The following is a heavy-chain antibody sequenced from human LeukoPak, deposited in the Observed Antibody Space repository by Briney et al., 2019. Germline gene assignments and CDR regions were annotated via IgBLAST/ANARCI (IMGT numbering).Heavy chain of an antibody. CDR2: IYYSGSA. J-gene: IGHJ4*02. Sequence: SETLSLTCTVSVGSISTYQWSWIRQPPGKGLEWIGNIYYSGSANYNPSLQSRVVISVDTSKNQFSLDLSPVLAADTAVYYCARVGVDYSGNIIKYFFDYWGQGTLVTVSS. CDR3: ARVGVDYSGNIIKYFFDY. CDR1: VGSISTYQ. V-gene: IGHV4-59*01. D-gene: IGHD4-23*01.